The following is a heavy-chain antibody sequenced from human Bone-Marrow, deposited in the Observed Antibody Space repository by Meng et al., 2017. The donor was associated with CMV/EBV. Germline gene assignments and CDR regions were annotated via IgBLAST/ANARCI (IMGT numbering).Heavy chain of an antibody. D-gene: IGHD2-2*01. V-gene: IGHV1-2*02. J-gene: IGHJ3*02. CDR2: INPNNGGT. CDR3: VRDRRYCSSTSCYWGDAFDI. CDR1: GYTFTGYY. Sequence: ASVKVSCKASGYTFTGYYMHWVRQAPGQGLEWMGWINPNNGGTNYAQKFQGRVTMTRDTSISTAYMELSRLRSDDTAVYYCVRDRRYCSSTSCYWGDAFDIWGQGTMVTVSS.